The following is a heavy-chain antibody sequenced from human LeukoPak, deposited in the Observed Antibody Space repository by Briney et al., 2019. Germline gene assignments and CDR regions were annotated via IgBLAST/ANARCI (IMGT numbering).Heavy chain of an antibody. CDR3: VKDRRYYYGSGSYYNNYFDY. Sequence: GRSLRLSCSASGFTFSSYAMHWVRQAPGKGLEYVSAISSNGGSTYYADSVKGRFTISRDNSKNTLYLQMSSLRAEDTAVYYCVKDRRYYYGSGSYYNNYFDYWGQGTLVTVSS. J-gene: IGHJ4*02. V-gene: IGHV3-64D*06. CDR2: ISSNGGST. CDR1: GFTFSSYA. D-gene: IGHD3-10*01.